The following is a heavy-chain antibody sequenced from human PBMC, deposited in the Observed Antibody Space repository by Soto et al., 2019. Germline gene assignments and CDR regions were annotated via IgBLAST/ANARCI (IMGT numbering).Heavy chain of an antibody. CDR2: IYWDGDK. Sequence: QITLKESGPTLVKPTQTLTLTCTFSAFSLSTSGVGVGWIRQPPGKALEWLALIYWDGDKRYSPSLKSRLTITKDTSKNQVVLTMTNMGPVDTATYYCAHRAGGGTLDHWGQGTLVTVSS. J-gene: IGHJ4*02. D-gene: IGHD6-13*01. CDR1: AFSLSTSGVG. CDR3: AHRAGGGTLDH. V-gene: IGHV2-5*02.